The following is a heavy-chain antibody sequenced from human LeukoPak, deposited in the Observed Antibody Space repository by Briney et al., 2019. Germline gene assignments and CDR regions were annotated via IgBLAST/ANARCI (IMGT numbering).Heavy chain of an antibody. CDR2: ISGYNGNT. CDR1: GYTFTNDG. J-gene: IGHJ4*02. Sequence: ASVKVSCKASGYTFTNDGISWVRQAPRQGLEWMGWISGYNGNTMYSQKLQGRVTMTTDTSTSTAYMELRSLTSDDTAVYYCSRGPHWDPHFDFWGQGTLVTVSS. V-gene: IGHV1-18*01. CDR3: SRGPHWDPHFDF. D-gene: IGHD7-27*01.